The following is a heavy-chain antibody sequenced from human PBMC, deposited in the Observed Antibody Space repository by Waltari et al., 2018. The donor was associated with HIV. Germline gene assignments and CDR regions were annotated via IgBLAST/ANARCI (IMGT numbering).Heavy chain of an antibody. CDR3: AREANYYYDSSGYYFDY. D-gene: IGHD3-22*01. J-gene: IGHJ4*02. Sequence: QVQLVQSGAEVKKPGASVKVSCKASGYTFTSYGISWVRQAPGQGLEWMGWITAYNGNTNYAQKLQGRVTMTTDTSTSTAYMELRSLRSDDTAVYYCAREANYYYDSSGYYFDYWGQGTLVTVSS. CDR2: ITAYNGNT. V-gene: IGHV1-18*01. CDR1: GYTFTSYG.